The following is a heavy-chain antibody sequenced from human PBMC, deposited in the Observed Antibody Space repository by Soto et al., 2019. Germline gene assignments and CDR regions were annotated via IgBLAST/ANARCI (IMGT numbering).Heavy chain of an antibody. CDR3: ARALYDSSVSGYFAY. D-gene: IGHD3-22*01. V-gene: IGHV1-69*13. CDR2: IIPIFGTA. Sequence: ASVKVSCKASGGTFSSYAISWVRRAPGQGLEWMGGIIPIFGTANYAQKFQGRVTITADESTSTAYMELSSLRSEDTAVYYCARALYDSSVSGYFAYWGQGTLVTAPQ. J-gene: IGHJ4*02. CDR1: GGTFSSYA.